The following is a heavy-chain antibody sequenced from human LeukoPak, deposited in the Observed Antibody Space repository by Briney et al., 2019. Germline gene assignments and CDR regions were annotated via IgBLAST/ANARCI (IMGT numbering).Heavy chain of an antibody. J-gene: IGHJ4*02. D-gene: IGHD6-13*01. CDR1: GYSFTSYC. Sequence: GESLKISCKTSGYSFTSYCIGWVRQMSGRGLEWMGIICPGDSDTRYSPSFQGQVTISADKSLRTAYLQWSSLNASDTAMYYCARHVRPYSSSWYHDYWAQGILVTVSS. CDR2: ICPGDSDT. V-gene: IGHV5-51*01. CDR3: ARHVRPYSSSWYHDY.